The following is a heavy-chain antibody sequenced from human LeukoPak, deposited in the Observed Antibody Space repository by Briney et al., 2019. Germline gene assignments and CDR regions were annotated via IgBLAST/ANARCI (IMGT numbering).Heavy chain of an antibody. Sequence: PSETLSLTCTVSGGSISSYYWSWIRQPPGKGLEWMGYIYYSGSTNYNPSLNSRGTIPVDTPNNQISLKLTSVTAADTAVYYCARVRILGVVIFDYWGQGTLVTVSS. J-gene: IGHJ4*02. D-gene: IGHD3-3*01. V-gene: IGHV4-59*01. CDR2: IYYSGST. CDR3: ARVRILGVVIFDY. CDR1: GGSISSYY.